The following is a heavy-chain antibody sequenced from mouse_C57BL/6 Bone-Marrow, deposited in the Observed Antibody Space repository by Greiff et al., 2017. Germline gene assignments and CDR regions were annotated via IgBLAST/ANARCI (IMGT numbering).Heavy chain of an antibody. CDR3: AICHYYGSSYDYAMDY. V-gene: IGHV14-3*01. CDR2: IDPANGNT. Sequence: EVMLVESVAELVRPGASVKLSCTASGFNIKNTYMHWVKQRPEQGLEWIGRIDPANGNTRYAPKFQGKATLTADTSSNTAYLQLSSLTSEDTAIYYCAICHYYGSSYDYAMDYWGQGTSVTVSS. D-gene: IGHD1-1*01. J-gene: IGHJ4*01. CDR1: GFNIKNTY.